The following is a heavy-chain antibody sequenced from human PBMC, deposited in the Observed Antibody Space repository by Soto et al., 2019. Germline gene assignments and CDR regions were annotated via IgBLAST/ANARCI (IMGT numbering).Heavy chain of an antibody. J-gene: IGHJ4*02. Sequence: GGPMRHSCAASGFTFGSYAISRFRQAPGTGLEWVSAISGSGGSTYYRVTVKGRSTISRDTHKNTLYMQMNSLRDEDTAVYYCAKDKQQQLVGGPFDYWGQGTLVTVSS. CDR1: GFTFGSYA. CDR3: AKDKQQQLVGGPFDY. V-gene: IGHV3-23*01. CDR2: ISGSGGST. D-gene: IGHD6-13*01.